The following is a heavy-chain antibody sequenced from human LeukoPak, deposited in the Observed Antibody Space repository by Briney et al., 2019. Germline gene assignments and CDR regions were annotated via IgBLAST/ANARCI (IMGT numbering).Heavy chain of an antibody. V-gene: IGHV4-34*01. Sequence: PSETLSPTCAVYGGSFSGYYWSWIRQPPGKGLEWIGEINHSGSTNYNPSLKSRVTISVDTSKNQFSLKLSSVTAADTAVYYCARGRYDFWSGYRWFDPWGQGSLVTVSS. CDR1: GGSFSGYY. J-gene: IGHJ5*02. D-gene: IGHD3-3*01. CDR2: INHSGST. CDR3: ARGRYDFWSGYRWFDP.